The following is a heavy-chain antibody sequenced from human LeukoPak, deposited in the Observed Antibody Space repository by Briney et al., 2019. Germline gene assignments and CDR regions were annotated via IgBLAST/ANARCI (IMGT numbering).Heavy chain of an antibody. D-gene: IGHD2-15*01. CDR2: IYHSGST. Sequence: SETVSLTCAVSGYSISSGYYWGWIRRPPGEGLEWIGSIYHSGSTYYNPSLKSRVTISVDTSKTQFSLKLSSVTAADTAVYYYPRHLKGDSTALRPHYSYYMDLSGKGTTVTVS. J-gene: IGHJ6*03. V-gene: IGHV4-38-2*01. CDR1: GYSISSGYY. CDR3: PRHLKGDSTALRPHYSYYMDL.